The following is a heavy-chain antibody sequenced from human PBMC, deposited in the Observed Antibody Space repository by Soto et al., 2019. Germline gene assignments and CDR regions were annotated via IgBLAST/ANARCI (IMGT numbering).Heavy chain of an antibody. CDR3: ARDPNGDYLGAFEF. J-gene: IGHJ3*01. CDR2: IGANGGGT. V-gene: IGHV3-23*01. Sequence: EVQLLEPGGGLVQPGGSLRLSCAASGFTFSSFFMSRVRQAPGKGLDWVSGIGANGGGTYYADSVKGRFIISRDNSKNTLYLRMNSLRAEDTAVYYCARDPNGDYLGAFEFWGQKTMVTVSS. CDR1: GFTFSSFF. D-gene: IGHD4-17*01.